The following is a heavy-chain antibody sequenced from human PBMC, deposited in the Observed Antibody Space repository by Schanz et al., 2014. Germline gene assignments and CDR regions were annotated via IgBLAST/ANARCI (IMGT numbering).Heavy chain of an antibody. J-gene: IGHJ6*02. V-gene: IGHV3-66*01. Sequence: VQLVESGGGVVQPGGSLRLSCAASGFTVSSNHMSWVRQAPGKGLEWVSVIYSGIGAYYADSVKGRFTISRDNAKKTLSLQMISLRAEDTAVYYCARDFDDRRGYGSGYCLGDCMDVWGQGTTVTVSS. D-gene: IGHD3-10*01. CDR1: GFTVSSNH. CDR3: ARDFDDRRGYGSGYCLGDCMDV. CDR2: IYSGIGA.